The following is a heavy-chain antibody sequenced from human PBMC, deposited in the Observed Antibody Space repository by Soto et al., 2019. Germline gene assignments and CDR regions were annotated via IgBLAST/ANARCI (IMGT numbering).Heavy chain of an antibody. CDR3: VKRCDAGGCPDY. D-gene: IGHD2-15*01. J-gene: IGHJ4*02. CDR1: GFAFSSYP. Sequence: EVQLLESGGGLVQPGGSLRLSCAASGFAFSSYPMSWVRQAPGKGLEWVSGISGSGDGTYYADSVKGRFTISRDNSKNTLYLQMNSLRAEDTAVYYCVKRCDAGGCPDYWGQGTLLIVSS. CDR2: ISGSGDGT. V-gene: IGHV3-23*01.